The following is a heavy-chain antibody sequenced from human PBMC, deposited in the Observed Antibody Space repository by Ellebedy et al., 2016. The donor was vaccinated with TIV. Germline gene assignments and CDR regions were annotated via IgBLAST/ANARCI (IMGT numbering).Heavy chain of an antibody. CDR2: IYYSGST. Sequence: MPSETLSLTCTVSGGSISSSNDYWAWIRQPPGKGLEWIGYIYYSGSTYYNPSLKSRVTISVDTSKNQFSLKLSSVTAADTAVYYCARSAYSSTDYWGQGTLVTVSS. D-gene: IGHD6-13*01. CDR1: GGSISSSNDY. V-gene: IGHV4-31*03. J-gene: IGHJ4*02. CDR3: ARSAYSSTDY.